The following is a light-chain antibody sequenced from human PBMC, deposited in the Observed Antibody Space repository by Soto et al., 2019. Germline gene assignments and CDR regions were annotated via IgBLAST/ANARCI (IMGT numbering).Light chain of an antibody. CDR3: SSYTSSSTRVA. V-gene: IGLV2-14*01. CDR1: SSDVGGYNY. CDR2: DVS. J-gene: IGLJ2*01. Sequence: QSVLTQPASVSGSPGQSITISCTGTSSDVGGYNYVSWYQQHPGKAPKLMIYDVSNRPSGVSNRFSGSKSGNTASLTISGLHAEDEAYYYCSSYTSSSTRVAFGGGTKLTVL.